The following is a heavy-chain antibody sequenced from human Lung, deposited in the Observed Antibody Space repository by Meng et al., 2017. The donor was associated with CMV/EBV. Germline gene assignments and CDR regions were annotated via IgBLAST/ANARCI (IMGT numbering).Heavy chain of an antibody. CDR3: ATDGGLGEVVLTINYHYYALDV. Sequence: ASXXVSXKASGYTFTGYYMHWVRQAPGQGLEWMGWINPNSGGTNYAQKFQGRVTMTRDTSISTAYMELSSLRSEDTAVYYCATDGGLGEVVLTINYHYYALDVWXQGNXVTVSS. CDR2: INPNSGGT. D-gene: IGHD3-10*01. J-gene: IGHJ6*02. CDR1: GYTFTGYY. V-gene: IGHV1-2*02.